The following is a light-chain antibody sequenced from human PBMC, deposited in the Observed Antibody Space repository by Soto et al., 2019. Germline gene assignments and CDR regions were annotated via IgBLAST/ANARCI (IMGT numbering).Light chain of an antibody. V-gene: IGLV2-14*01. Sequence: QSALTQPASVSGSPGQSITISCTGTSSDVGGYNYVSWYQQHPGKAPKLMIYDVSNRPSGVSNRFSGSKSGNTASLTISGPQAEDEADYYCSSYTSSSTPLDFGTGTKLTVL. J-gene: IGLJ1*01. CDR1: SSDVGGYNY. CDR2: DVS. CDR3: SSYTSSSTPLD.